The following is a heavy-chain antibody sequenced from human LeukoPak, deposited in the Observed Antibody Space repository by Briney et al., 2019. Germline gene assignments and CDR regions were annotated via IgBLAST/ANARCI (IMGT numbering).Heavy chain of an antibody. CDR2: IYYSGST. V-gene: IGHV4-59*01. CDR3: ASAYISSWYEGYYFDY. D-gene: IGHD6-13*01. CDR1: GGSISSYY. J-gene: IGHJ4*02. Sequence: PSETPSLTCTVCGGSISSYYWSWIRQPPGKGLEWIGYIYYSGSTNYNPSLKSPVTISVDTSKNQFSLKLSSVTAADTAGYYCASAYISSWYEGYYFDYWGQGTLVTVSS.